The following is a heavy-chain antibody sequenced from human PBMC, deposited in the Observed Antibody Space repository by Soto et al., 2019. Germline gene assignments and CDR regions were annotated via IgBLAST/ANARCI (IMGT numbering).Heavy chain of an antibody. CDR2: VSQDGTA. Sequence: PGGSIRVSSGAAEFKFGAYAMAWVRQKPGRGPEWVAGVSQDGTAHYADSVKGRFTISRDNSRDTVYLQMITLRGEDTAVYYCAKDMRPDGVWDFDYWGQGTLVTVSS. J-gene: IGHJ4*02. CDR1: EFKFGAYA. CDR3: AKDMRPDGVWDFDY. D-gene: IGHD4-17*01. V-gene: IGHV3-23*01.